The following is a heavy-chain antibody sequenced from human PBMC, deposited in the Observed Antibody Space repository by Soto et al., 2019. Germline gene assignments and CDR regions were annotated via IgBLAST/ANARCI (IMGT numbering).Heavy chain of an antibody. CDR3: ARGKVDYDSSGYYRMYYFDY. Sequence: PXGSLRLSCAASGFTFSSCNMNWVRQAPGKGLDWVSSISSSSSYIYYADSVKGRFTISRDNAKNSLYLQMNSLRAEDTAVYYCARGKVDYDSSGYYRMYYFDYWGQGDLVTVSS. J-gene: IGHJ4*02. V-gene: IGHV3-21*01. D-gene: IGHD3-22*01. CDR2: ISSSSSYI. CDR1: GFTFSSCN.